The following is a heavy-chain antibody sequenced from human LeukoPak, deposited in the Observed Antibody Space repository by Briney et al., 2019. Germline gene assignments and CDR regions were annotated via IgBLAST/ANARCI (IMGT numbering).Heavy chain of an antibody. J-gene: IGHJ5*01. CDR3: AREKLRYFEKTGFDS. D-gene: IGHD3-9*01. CDR1: GYTFTDYY. CDR2: FNPNSGGS. Sequence: ASGKVSCKASGYTFTDYYIQWVRQAPGQGLEWMGWFNPNSGGSDYAQKFQGRVTMTGDTSISSGYMELSRLISDDTAVYYCAREKLRYFEKTGFDSWGQGTLVT. V-gene: IGHV1-2*02.